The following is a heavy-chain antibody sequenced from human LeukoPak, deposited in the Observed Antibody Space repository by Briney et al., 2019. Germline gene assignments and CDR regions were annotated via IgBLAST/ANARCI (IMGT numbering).Heavy chain of an antibody. Sequence: ASVKVSCKASGGTFSSYAISWVRQAPGQGLEWMGGIIPIFGTANYAQKFQGRVTITTDESTSTAYMELSSLRSEDTAVYYCARATNYYYSSGHSRVYYYYYMDVWGKGATVTVSS. J-gene: IGHJ6*03. CDR3: ARATNYYYSSGHSRVYYYYYMDV. D-gene: IGHD3-22*01. V-gene: IGHV1-69*05. CDR1: GGTFSSYA. CDR2: IIPIFGTA.